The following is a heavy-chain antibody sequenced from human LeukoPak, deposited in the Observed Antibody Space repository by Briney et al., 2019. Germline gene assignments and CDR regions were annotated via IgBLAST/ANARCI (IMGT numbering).Heavy chain of an antibody. CDR1: GGSISSGDYY. CDR2: IYYSGST. D-gene: IGHD3-10*01. V-gene: IGHV4-30-4*01. J-gene: IGHJ4*02. Sequence: PSQTLSLTCTVSGGSISSGDYYWSWIRQPPGKGLEWIGYIYYSGSTYYNPSLKSRVTISVDTSKNQFSLKLSSVTAADTAVYYCARTMVRGVIIDYWGQGTLVTVSS. CDR3: ARTMVRGVIIDY.